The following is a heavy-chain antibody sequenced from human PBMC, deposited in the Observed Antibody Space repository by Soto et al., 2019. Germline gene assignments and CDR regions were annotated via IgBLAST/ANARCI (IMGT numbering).Heavy chain of an antibody. CDR1: GGTFSSYA. D-gene: IGHD3-3*01. J-gene: IGHJ6*02. CDR3: ARDSSITIFGVVPEDYYYYGMDV. CDR2: IIPIFGTA. Sequence: SVKVSCKASGGTFSSYAISWVRQAPGQGLEWMGGIIPIFGTANYAQKFQGRVTITADESTSTAYMELSSLRSEDTAVYYCARDSSITIFGVVPEDYYYYGMDVWGQGTTVTVSS. V-gene: IGHV1-69*13.